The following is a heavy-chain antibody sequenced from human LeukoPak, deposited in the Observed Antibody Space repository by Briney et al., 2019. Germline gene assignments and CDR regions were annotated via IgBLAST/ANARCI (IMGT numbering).Heavy chain of an antibody. D-gene: IGHD4-17*01. V-gene: IGHV3-30*04. CDR1: GFTFSSYA. Sequence: PGRSLRLSCAASGFTFSSYAMHWVRQAPGKGLEWVAVISYDGSNKYYADSVKGRFTISRDNSKNTLYLQMNSLRAEDTAVYYCARDSPMITVTNDAFDIWGQGTMVTVSS. J-gene: IGHJ3*02. CDR3: ARDSPMITVTNDAFDI. CDR2: ISYDGSNK.